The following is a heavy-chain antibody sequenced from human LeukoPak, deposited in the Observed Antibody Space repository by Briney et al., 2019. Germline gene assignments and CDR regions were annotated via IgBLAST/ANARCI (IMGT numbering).Heavy chain of an antibody. CDR1: GFTFSSYW. Sequence: PGGSLRLSCAASGFTFSSYWMSWVRQAPGKGLEWVANIKLDGTGKYYVDSVKGRFTISRDKAKNSLYLQMNSLRAEDTAVYYCASDRFYFGVWGQGTLVTVSS. D-gene: IGHD3-16*01. V-gene: IGHV3-7*05. CDR2: IKLDGTGK. J-gene: IGHJ4*02. CDR3: ASDRFYFGV.